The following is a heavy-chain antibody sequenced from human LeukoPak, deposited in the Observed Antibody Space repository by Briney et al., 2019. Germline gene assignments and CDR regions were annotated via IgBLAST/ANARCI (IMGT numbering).Heavy chain of an antibody. CDR2: ISSSGSTI. J-gene: IGHJ1*01. V-gene: IGHV3-11*01. CDR1: GFTFSDYY. Sequence: GGSLILSCAASGFTFSDYYMSWIRQAPGKGLEWISYISSSGSTIYYADSVKGRFTISRDNSKNSLYLQMNSLRAEDTAVYYCVRDSTHGYYEYFPHWGQGALVTVSS. D-gene: IGHD3-22*01. CDR3: VRDSTHGYYEYFPH.